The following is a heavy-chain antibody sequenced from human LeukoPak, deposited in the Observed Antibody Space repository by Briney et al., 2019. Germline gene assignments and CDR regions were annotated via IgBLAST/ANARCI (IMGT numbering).Heavy chain of an antibody. CDR2: IHSSGAT. J-gene: IGHJ4*02. CDR3: ARYSGSYYYPPAWDL. CDR1: GFTGSNNY. D-gene: IGHD1-26*01. V-gene: IGHV3-53*01. Sequence: GGPLRLSCAASGFTGSNNYVSWVRQAPGMGLEWVSAIHSSGATCYADSVKGRFTISRDNSKNTLYLQMDSLRADDTAVYYCARYSGSYYYPPAWDLWGQGTLVTVSS.